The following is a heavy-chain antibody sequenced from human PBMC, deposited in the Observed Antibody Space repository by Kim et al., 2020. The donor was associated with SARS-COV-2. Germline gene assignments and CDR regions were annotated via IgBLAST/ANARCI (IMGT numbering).Heavy chain of an antibody. V-gene: IGHV1-18*01. Sequence: ASVKVSCKASGYTFTSYGISWVRQAPGQGLEWMGWISAYNGNTYYAQKLQGRVTMTTDTSTSTAYMELRSLRSDDTAVYYCARDWAMVQGVIIVYGMDVWGQGTTVTVSS. CDR1: GYTFTSYG. D-gene: IGHD3-10*01. J-gene: IGHJ6*02. CDR3: ARDWAMVQGVIIVYGMDV. CDR2: ISAYNGNT.